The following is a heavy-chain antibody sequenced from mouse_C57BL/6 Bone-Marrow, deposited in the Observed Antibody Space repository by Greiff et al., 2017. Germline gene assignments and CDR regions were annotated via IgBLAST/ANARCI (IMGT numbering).Heavy chain of an antibody. Sequence: QVQLQQSGPELVKPGASVKISCKASGYSFTSYYIHWVKQRPGQGLEWIGWIYPGSGNTKYNEKFKGKATLTADTSSSTAYMQLSSLTSEDSAVYYCARGVMARYYFDYWGQGTTLTVSS. V-gene: IGHV1-66*01. D-gene: IGHD1-1*02. CDR1: GYSFTSYY. CDR3: ARGVMARYYFDY. CDR2: IYPGSGNT. J-gene: IGHJ2*01.